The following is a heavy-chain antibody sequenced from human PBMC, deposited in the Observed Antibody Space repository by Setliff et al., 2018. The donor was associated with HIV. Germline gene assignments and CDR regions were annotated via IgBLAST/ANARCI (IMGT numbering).Heavy chain of an antibody. J-gene: IGHJ4*02. V-gene: IGHV1-69*13. CDR2: IIPIFGTP. CDR1: GGTFSSYA. Sequence: SVKVSCKASGGTFSSYAISWVRQAPGQGLEWMGGIIPIFGTPDYAQKFQGRITITAGESTSTAYMELSSLRSEDTAVYYCARTVNDYGDYYFDYWGQGTLVTVSS. D-gene: IGHD4-17*01. CDR3: ARTVNDYGDYYFDY.